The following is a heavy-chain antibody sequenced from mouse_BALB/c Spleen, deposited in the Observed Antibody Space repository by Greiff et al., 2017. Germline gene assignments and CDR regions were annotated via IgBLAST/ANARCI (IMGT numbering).Heavy chain of an antibody. V-gene: IGHV1-7*01. Sequence: QVQLQQSGAELAKPGASVKMSCKASGYTFTSYWMHWVKQRPGQGLEWIGYINPSTGYTEYNQKFKDKATLTADKSSSTAYMQLNSLTSEDSAVYYCARGNWVFAYWGQGTLVTVSA. CDR3: ARGNWVFAY. CDR1: GYTFTSYW. D-gene: IGHD4-1*01. J-gene: IGHJ3*01. CDR2: INPSTGYT.